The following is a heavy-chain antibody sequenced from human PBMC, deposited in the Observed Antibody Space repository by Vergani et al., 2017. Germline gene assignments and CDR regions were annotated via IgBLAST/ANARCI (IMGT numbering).Heavy chain of an antibody. D-gene: IGHD6-13*01. CDR3: ARDSDSSSWYLWRYYMDV. V-gene: IGHV3-11*01. J-gene: IGHJ6*03. CDR1: GFTFSDYY. CDR2: ISSSGSTI. Sequence: VQLVESGGGLVKPGGSLRLSCAASGFTFSDYYMSWIRQAPGKGLEWVSYISSSGSTIYYADSVKGRFTISRDNAKNSLYLQMNSLRAEDTAVYYCARDSDSSSWYLWRYYMDVWGKGTTVTVSS.